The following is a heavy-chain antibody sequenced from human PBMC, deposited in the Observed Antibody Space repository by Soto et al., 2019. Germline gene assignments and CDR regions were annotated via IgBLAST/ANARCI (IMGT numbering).Heavy chain of an antibody. J-gene: IGHJ4*02. D-gene: IGHD1-1*01. CDR2: VAGDGSGI. V-gene: IGHV3-23*01. CDR1: GFTFNSYA. Sequence: GGSLRLSCAASGFTFNSYAVSWVRQAPGKGLEFVADVAGDGSGIHYTASVQGRFTISRDNSKNTLYLQMSSLRAEDTAVYYCAIDRLPGDGRLALAFWGQGTLVLVSS. CDR3: AIDRLPGDGRLALAF.